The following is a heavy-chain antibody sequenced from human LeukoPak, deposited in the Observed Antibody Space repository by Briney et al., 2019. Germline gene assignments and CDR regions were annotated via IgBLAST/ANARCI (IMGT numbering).Heavy chain of an antibody. CDR1: GFTVSSNY. D-gene: IGHD6-19*01. J-gene: IGHJ4*02. Sequence: GGSLRLSCAASGFTVSSNYMSWVRQVPGKGLEWVSVIYSGGSTYYADSVKGRFTISRDNSKNTLYLQMNSLRAGDTAVYYCARELRGSGWYVDYWGQGTLVTVSS. V-gene: IGHV3-53*01. CDR2: IYSGGST. CDR3: ARELRGSGWYVDY.